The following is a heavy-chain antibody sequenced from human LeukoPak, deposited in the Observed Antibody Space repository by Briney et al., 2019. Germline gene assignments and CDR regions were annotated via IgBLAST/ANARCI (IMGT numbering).Heavy chain of an antibody. V-gene: IGHV3-23*01. CDR1: GFTFSSYA. J-gene: IGHJ4*02. CDR2: IRASGSST. Sequence: GGSLRLSCAASGFTFSSYAMSWVRQAPGKGLEWVSAIRASGSSTFYTDSVKGRFTISRDNSKNTLYLQMNSLRAEDTAVYYCAKEEGSRELLRLDYWGQGTLVTVSS. CDR3: AKEEGSRELLRLDY. D-gene: IGHD3-10*01.